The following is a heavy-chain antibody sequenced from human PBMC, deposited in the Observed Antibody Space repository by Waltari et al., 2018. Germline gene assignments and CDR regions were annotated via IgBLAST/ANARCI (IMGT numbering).Heavy chain of an antibody. V-gene: IGHV4-59*01. CDR3: ARGDTSNWFASYFDF. CDR2: IYFSGGT. J-gene: IGHJ4*02. CDR1: AASISSYY. D-gene: IGHD3-10*01. Sequence: QVRLQESGPGLVKPSETLSLTCTVSAASISSYYWSWIRPPPGKGLEWISYIYFSGGTSSNPPLKSRVAISGDTSKKQFSLRLSSVTAADTAVYYCARGDTSNWFASYFDFWGQGILVSVSS.